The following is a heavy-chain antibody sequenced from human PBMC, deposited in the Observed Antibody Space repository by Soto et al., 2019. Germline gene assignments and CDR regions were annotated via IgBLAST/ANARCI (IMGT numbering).Heavy chain of an antibody. J-gene: IGHJ4*02. CDR2: LGTIGA. CDR1: GFTFSAHA. Sequence: EVQLLESGGGLVQPGGSLRLSCVGSGFTFSAHAITWVRQAPGKGLEWVSTLGTIGAFYADSVKGRFTISRHNSKNTVNLQMNSMRGEDTAIYYCARDLTTHDYWGQGTVVTFPS. CDR3: ARDLTTHDY. V-gene: IGHV3-23*01.